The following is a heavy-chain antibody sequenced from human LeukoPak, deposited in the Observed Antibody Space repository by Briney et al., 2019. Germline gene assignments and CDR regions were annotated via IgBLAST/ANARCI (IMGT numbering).Heavy chain of an antibody. CDR1: GGSISSGDYH. CDR2: IYYSGST. D-gene: IGHD3-22*01. CDR3: ARGTDYYDSSGYYQGYYFDY. V-gene: IGHV4-30-4*01. J-gene: IGHJ4*02. Sequence: SETLSLTCTVSGGSISSGDYHWSWIRQPPGTGLEWIGYIYYSGSTYYNPSLKSRVTISADTSKNQFSLKLSSVTAADTAVYYCARGTDYYDSSGYYQGYYFDYWGQGTLVTVSS.